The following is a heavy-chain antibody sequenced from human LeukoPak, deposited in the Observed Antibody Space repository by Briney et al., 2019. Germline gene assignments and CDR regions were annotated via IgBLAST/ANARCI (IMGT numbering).Heavy chain of an antibody. CDR2: INPSGGST. V-gene: IGHV1-46*01. CDR1: GYTFTSYY. J-gene: IGHJ4*02. CDR3: TTDGSSGWYRRGYFDY. D-gene: IGHD6-19*01. Sequence: ASVKVSCKASGYTFTSYYMHWVRQAPGQGLEWMGIINPSGGSTSYAQKFQGRVTMTRDTSTSTVYMELNSLKTEDTAVYYCTTDGSSGWYRRGYFDYWGQGTLVTVSS.